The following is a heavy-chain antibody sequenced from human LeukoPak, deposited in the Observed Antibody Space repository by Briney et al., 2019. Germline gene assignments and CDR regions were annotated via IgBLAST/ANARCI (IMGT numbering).Heavy chain of an antibody. Sequence: GGSLRLSYAGSAFTFSSYSMNWVRQAPGKGLEWVSSISGSSSDIYYADSVKGRFTISRDNAKNSLYLQMNSLRAEDTALYYCAKDIIGSFDYWGQGTLVTVSS. CDR1: AFTFSSYS. V-gene: IGHV3-21*04. J-gene: IGHJ4*02. CDR2: ISGSSSDI. CDR3: AKDIIGSFDY. D-gene: IGHD1-26*01.